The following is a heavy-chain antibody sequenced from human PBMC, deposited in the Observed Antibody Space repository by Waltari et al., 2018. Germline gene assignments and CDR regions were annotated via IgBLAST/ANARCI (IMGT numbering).Heavy chain of an antibody. CDR3: ARDRAHAIVGAYRHFDF. Sequence: RLQLQESAPGLATPSETLSLTSTVSGDSIKTNNDYWDWVRQTPGKGLEWIGTIYHSGTNYLNPSLKVRVSMSIDTSKNQLALKMSSVTAADTAVYYCARDRAHAIVGAYRHFDFWGQGTLVAVSS. CDR1: GDSIKTNNDY. D-gene: IGHD2-21*01. V-gene: IGHV4-39*06. J-gene: IGHJ4*02. CDR2: IYHSGTN.